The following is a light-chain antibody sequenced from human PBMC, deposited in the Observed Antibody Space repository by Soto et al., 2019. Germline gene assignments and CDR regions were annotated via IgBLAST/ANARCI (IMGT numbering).Light chain of an antibody. CDR3: QQYYSTRT. CDR1: HSVLYSSNNKNY. Sequence: DIVMTQSPDSLAVPLGERATINCKSSHSVLYSSNNKNYLAWYQQKPGQPPNXLIYWASTRESGVPDRFSGSGSGTDSTLTIRSLKAEDVAVYYCQQYYSTRTFGQGTKVDIK. V-gene: IGKV4-1*01. CDR2: WAS. J-gene: IGKJ1*01.